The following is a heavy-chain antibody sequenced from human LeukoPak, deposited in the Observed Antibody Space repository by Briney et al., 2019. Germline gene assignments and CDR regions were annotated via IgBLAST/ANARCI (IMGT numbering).Heavy chain of an antibody. CDR1: GYSFLNYW. D-gene: IGHD4/OR15-4a*01. CDR2: IYPGDSVI. J-gene: IGHJ6*03. V-gene: IGHV5-51*01. Sequence: GESLKISCSASGYSFLNYWIAWVRQMPGKGLEWMGIIYPGDSVIIYSPSFQGQVTISADKSISTAYLQRASVKAADTAIYYCARHVDYFNYRDVWGKGTTVTISS. CDR3: ARHVDYFNYRDV.